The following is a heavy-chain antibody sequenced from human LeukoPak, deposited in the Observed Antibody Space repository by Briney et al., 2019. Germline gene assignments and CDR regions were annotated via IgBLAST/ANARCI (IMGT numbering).Heavy chain of an antibody. CDR2: ISGSGGST. CDR1: GFTFSSYA. Sequence: GGSLRLSCAASGFTFSSYAMSWVRQAPGKGLEWVSAISGSGGSTYYADSVKGRFTISRDNSKNTLYLQMNSLRAEDTAVYYCASPIKPFSLRYFDWIPSGTYDYWGQGTLVTVSS. V-gene: IGHV3-23*01. CDR3: ASPIKPFSLRYFDWIPSGTYDY. D-gene: IGHD3-9*01. J-gene: IGHJ4*02.